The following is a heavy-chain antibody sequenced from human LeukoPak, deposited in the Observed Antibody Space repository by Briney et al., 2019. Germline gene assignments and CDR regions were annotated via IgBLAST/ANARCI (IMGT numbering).Heavy chain of an antibody. V-gene: IGHV4-59*08. Sequence: PSETLSLTCTVSGGSISVYYWSWIRQPPGKGLEWIGCIYYSGSTNYNPSLKSRVTISVDTSKNQFSLKLSSVTAADTAVYYCARHSKYYYDSSGSYVGYFQHWGQGTLVTVSS. J-gene: IGHJ1*01. CDR2: IYYSGST. D-gene: IGHD3-22*01. CDR3: ARHSKYYYDSSGSYVGYFQH. CDR1: GGSISVYY.